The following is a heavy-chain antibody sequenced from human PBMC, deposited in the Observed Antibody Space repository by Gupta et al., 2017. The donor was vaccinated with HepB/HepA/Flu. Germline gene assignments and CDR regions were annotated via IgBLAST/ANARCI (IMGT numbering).Heavy chain of an antibody. V-gene: IGHV3-43*02. CDR1: GFTFDDYA. CDR2: ISGDGGST. J-gene: IGHJ4*01. Sequence: EVQLLESGGGVVQPAASLRLSCAASGFTFDDYAMHWVRQAPGKGLEWVSLISGDGGSTYYADSVNRRFTISRDNSKNSLYLQMNSLRTEHTAXYXCAKDNGGDYYDSSGYVDYWCHGTLVTVSS. CDR3: AKDNGGDYYDSSGYVDY. D-gene: IGHD3-22*01.